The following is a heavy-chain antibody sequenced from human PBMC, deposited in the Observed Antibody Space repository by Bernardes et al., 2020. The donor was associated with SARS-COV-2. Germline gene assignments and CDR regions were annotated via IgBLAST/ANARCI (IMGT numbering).Heavy chain of an antibody. CDR3: ARDWGLHSGSYFDY. J-gene: IGHJ4*02. Sequence: SETLSLTCTVSGAVIDDNYYWSWIRQPPGKGLEWIGYISYSGSANYNTSLKSRLTISTDASKDQFSLELRSVTAADTAIYFCARDWGLHSGSYFDYWGQGTLVTVSS. D-gene: IGHD1-26*01. CDR1: GAVIDDNYY. V-gene: IGHV4-61*01. CDR2: ISYSGSA.